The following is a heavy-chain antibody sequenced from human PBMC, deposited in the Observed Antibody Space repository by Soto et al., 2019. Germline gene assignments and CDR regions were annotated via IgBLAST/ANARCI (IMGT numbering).Heavy chain of an antibody. CDR2: IWYDGSNK. J-gene: IGHJ2*01. D-gene: IGHD2-21*02. CDR3: ARDVMVTAMVMWYFDL. CDR1: GFTFISYG. V-gene: IGHV3-33*01. Sequence: QVQLVESGGGVVQPGRSLRLSCAASGFTFISYGMHWVRQAPGKGLEWVAVIWYDGSNKYYADSVKGRFTISRDNSKNTLYLQMNSLRAEDTAVYYCARDVMVTAMVMWYFDLWGRGTLVTVSS.